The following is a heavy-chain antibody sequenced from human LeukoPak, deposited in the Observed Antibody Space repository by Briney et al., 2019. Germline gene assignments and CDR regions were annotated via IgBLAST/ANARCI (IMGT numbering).Heavy chain of an antibody. D-gene: IGHD1-26*01. Sequence: GGSLRLSCAASGFTLSDYYMSWIRQSPGKGLEWVSYISSSGITLYYADSVKGRFTISRGNAKNSLYLQMNSLRAEDTAVYYCARTRGSYGGHDAFDIWGQGTMVTVSS. V-gene: IGHV3-11*04. CDR1: GFTLSDYY. CDR2: ISSSGITL. CDR3: ARTRGSYGGHDAFDI. J-gene: IGHJ3*02.